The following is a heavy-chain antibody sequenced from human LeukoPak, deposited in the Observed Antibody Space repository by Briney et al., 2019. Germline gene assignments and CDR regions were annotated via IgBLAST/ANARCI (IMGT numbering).Heavy chain of an antibody. CDR2: IIPIFGTA. D-gene: IGHD4-11*01. V-gene: IGHV1-69*06. CDR3: ARAFQGLPSDAFDI. Sequence: SVKVSCKASGYTFTSYYMHWVRQAPGQGLEWMGGIIPIFGTANYAQKFQGRVTITADKSTSTAYMELSSLRSEDTAVYYCARAFQGLPSDAFDIWGQGTMVTVSS. CDR1: GYTFTSYY. J-gene: IGHJ3*02.